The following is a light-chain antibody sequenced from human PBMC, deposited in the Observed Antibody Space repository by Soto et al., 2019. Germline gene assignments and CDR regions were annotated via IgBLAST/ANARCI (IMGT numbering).Light chain of an antibody. CDR1: QIISSS. Sequence: DIQLTQSPSSLSASVVDRVTIAFRASQIISSSVNWYQQKAGKAPKLLIYTASNLESGVPSRFSGSGSGTDFTLTISSLQPEDFATYFCQQSYSRPRAFGQGTKVDIK. CDR3: QQSYSRPRA. J-gene: IGKJ1*01. CDR2: TAS. V-gene: IGKV1-39*01.